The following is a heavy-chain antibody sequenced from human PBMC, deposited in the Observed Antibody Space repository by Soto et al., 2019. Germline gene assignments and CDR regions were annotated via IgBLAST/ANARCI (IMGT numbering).Heavy chain of an antibody. V-gene: IGHV1-69*01. CDR3: AKVRRADWASYYYSAMDV. CDR1: GGTFSSFT. CDR2: IIPIYGTA. D-gene: IGHD2-21*01. Sequence: QVQLVQSWAEVNKPGASVKVSCKSSGGTFSSFTISWVLQAPGQGIECMGGIIPIYGTANYSKKFQGRVTIIADAFTRTAYMELSSLISEDTAVYYCAKVRRADWASYYYSAMDVWGHGTTVTV. J-gene: IGHJ6*02.